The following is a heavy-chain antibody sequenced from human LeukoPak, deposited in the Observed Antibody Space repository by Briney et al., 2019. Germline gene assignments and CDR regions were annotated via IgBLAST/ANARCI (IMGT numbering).Heavy chain of an antibody. CDR2: IWNDGSNK. V-gene: IGHV3-33*01. CDR1: GFTFSSYG. CDR3: ARWFGELFGFDY. J-gene: IGHJ4*02. D-gene: IGHD3-10*01. Sequence: PGGSLRLSCAASGFTFSSYGMHWVRQAPGKGLEWVAVIWNDGSNKYYADSVKGRFTISRDNSKNTLYLQMNSLRAEDTAVYYCARWFGELFGFDYWGQGTLVTVSS.